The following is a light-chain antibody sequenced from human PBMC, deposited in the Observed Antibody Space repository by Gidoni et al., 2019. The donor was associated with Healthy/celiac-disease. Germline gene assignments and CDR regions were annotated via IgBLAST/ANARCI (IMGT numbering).Light chain of an antibody. CDR2: WAS. J-gene: IGKJ2*01. CDR3: QQYYSTPYT. Sequence: DTVMTPSPDSLAVSLGERATINCKSSQSVLYSSNNKNYLAWYQQKPGQPPKLLIYWASTRESGVPDRFSGSGSGTDFTLAISSLRAEDVAVYYCQQYYSTPYTFGQXTKLEIK. CDR1: QSVLYSSNNKNY. V-gene: IGKV4-1*01.